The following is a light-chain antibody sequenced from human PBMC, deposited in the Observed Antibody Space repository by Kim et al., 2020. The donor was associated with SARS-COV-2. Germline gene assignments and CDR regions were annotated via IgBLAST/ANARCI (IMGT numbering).Light chain of an antibody. CDR1: QDINNY. CDR3: QQYDNLPYT. Sequence: DIQMTQSPSSLSASVGDRVTITCQASQDINNYLNWYQQKPGKAPKLLIYDASNLETGVPTRFSGSGSGTDFTFTISSLQPEDIATYYCQQYDNLPYTFGQGTKVDIK. V-gene: IGKV1-33*01. J-gene: IGKJ2*01. CDR2: DAS.